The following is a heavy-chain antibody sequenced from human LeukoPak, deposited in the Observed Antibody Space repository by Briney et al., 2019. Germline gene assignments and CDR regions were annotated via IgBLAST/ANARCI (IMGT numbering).Heavy chain of an antibody. D-gene: IGHD3-9*01. V-gene: IGHV6-1*01. CDR3: ARGLRYFDWLLYGDWFDP. Sequence: SQTLSLTCAISGDSVSSNSAAWNWIRQSPSRGLEWLGRTYYRSKWYNDYALSVKSRIIINPDTSKNQFSLQLNSVTPEDTAVYYCARGLRYFDWLLYGDWFDPWGQGTLVTVSS. CDR2: TYYRSKWYN. CDR1: GDSVSSNSAA. J-gene: IGHJ5*02.